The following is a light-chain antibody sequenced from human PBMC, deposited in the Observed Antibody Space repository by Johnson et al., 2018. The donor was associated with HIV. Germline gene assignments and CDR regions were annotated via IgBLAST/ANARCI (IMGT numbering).Light chain of an antibody. CDR2: ESN. Sequence: QSVLTQPPSVSAAPGQKVTISCSGSSSTIGNNYVSWYQHLPGTAPKLLIYESNRRPSGIPDRFSASKSGTSATLDITGLQTGDEADYYCGTWDSSLSAHYVFGTGTKITVV. J-gene: IGLJ1*01. V-gene: IGLV1-51*02. CDR1: SSTIGNNY. CDR3: GTWDSSLSAHYV.